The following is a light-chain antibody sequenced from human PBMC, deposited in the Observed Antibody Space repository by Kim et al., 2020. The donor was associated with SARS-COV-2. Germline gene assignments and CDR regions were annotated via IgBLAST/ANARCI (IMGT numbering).Light chain of an antibody. CDR1: QNINSH. V-gene: IGKV1-39*01. CDR2: AAS. J-gene: IGKJ3*01. Sequence: DIQMTQSPSSLSASVGDRVTITCRTSQNINSHLNWYHQKPGRAPKLLIYAASTLQGGVPSRFSGSGSETDFTLTISSLQPEDFATYCCQQTYIYPFTVGPGNKVDIK. CDR3: QQTYIYPFT.